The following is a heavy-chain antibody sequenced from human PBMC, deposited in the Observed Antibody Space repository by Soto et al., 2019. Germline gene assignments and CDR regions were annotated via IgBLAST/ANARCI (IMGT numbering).Heavy chain of an antibody. CDR2: IHSSGST. V-gene: IGHV4-4*07. J-gene: IGHJ5*02. CDR3: ARDEGVAAAGITWFDP. Sequence: LTCGVCVASQHSYHWSWIQQHTGKGLEWIGHIHSSGSTNYNPSLKSRVTMSVDTSKKQFSLRLMSLTAADTAVYYCARDEGVAAAGITWFDPWGQGSLVT. D-gene: IGHD6-13*01. CDR1: VASQHSYH.